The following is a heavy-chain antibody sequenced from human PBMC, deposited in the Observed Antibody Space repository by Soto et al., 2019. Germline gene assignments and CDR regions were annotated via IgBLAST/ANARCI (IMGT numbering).Heavy chain of an antibody. J-gene: IGHJ4*02. CDR3: ARSSHRGYFFDN. D-gene: IGHD3-10*01. CDR2: SSSTTSYT. Sequence: PGGSLRLSCAASAFSLSDYYMSWIRHAPGRGLEWVAYSSSTTSYTNYADSVKGRFTILRDNAKNSLYLQMKSLRAEDTAMYYCARSSHRGYFFDNWGQGALVTVSS. CDR1: AFSLSDYY. V-gene: IGHV3-11*06.